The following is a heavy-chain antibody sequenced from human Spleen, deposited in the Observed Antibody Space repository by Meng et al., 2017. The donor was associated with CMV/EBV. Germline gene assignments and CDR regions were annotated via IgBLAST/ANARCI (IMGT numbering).Heavy chain of an antibody. CDR3: ARDYGSGSPHWFDP. CDR1: GGSISSGGYY. Sequence: SGGSISSGGYYWSWIRQHPGKGLEWIGYIYYSGSTYYNPSLKSRVTISVDTPKNQFSLKLSSVTAADTAVYYCARDYGSGSPHWFDPWGQGTLVTVSS. V-gene: IGHV4-31*02. J-gene: IGHJ5*02. CDR2: IYYSGST. D-gene: IGHD3-10*01.